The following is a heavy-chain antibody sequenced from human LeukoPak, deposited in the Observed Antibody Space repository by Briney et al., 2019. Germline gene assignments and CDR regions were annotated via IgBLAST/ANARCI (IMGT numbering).Heavy chain of an antibody. J-gene: IGHJ4*02. CDR1: GGSFSGYY. D-gene: IGHD3-9*01. CDR2: INHSGST. Sequence: PSETLSLTCAVYGGSFSGYYWSWIRQPPGKGLEWIGEINHSGSTNYNPSLKSRVTISVGTSKNQFSLKLSSVTAADTAVYYCASGRRYFDWLPYDYWGQGTLVTVSS. CDR3: ASGRRYFDWLPYDY. V-gene: IGHV4-34*01.